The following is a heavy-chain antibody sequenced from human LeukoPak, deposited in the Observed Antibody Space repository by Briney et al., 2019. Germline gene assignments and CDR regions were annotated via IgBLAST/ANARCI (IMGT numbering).Heavy chain of an antibody. V-gene: IGHV3-7*01. CDR2: IKQDGSEK. CDR3: ARDAPAYIVVVPAAIKGIDY. J-gene: IGHJ4*02. Sequence: PEGSLRLSCAASGFTFSSYWMSWVRQAPGKGLEWVANIKQDGSEKYYVDSVKGRFTISRDNAKNSLYLQMNSLRAEDTAVYYCARDAPAYIVVVPAAIKGIDYWGQGTLVTVSS. D-gene: IGHD2-2*01. CDR1: GFTFSSYW.